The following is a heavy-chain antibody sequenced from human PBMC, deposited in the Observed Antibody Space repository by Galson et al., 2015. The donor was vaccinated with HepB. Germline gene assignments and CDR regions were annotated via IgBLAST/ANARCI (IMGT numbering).Heavy chain of an antibody. J-gene: IGHJ4*02. Sequence: SLRLSCAASGFTFSSYSMNWVRQAPGKGLEWVSSISSSSSSIYYADSVKGRFTISRDNAKNSLYLQMNSLRAEDTAVYYCASGYCSRTSCYLYYFDYWGQGTLVTVSS. CDR3: ASGYCSRTSCYLYYFDY. V-gene: IGHV3-21*01. CDR2: ISSSSSSI. CDR1: GFTFSSYS. D-gene: IGHD2-2*01.